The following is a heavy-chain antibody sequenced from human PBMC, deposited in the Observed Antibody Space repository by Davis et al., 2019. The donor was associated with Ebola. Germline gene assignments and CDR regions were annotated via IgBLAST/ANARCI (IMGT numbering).Heavy chain of an antibody. V-gene: IGHV3-53*01. Sequence: GESLMTSCAASGFTVSSNYMCWVRQPPREGPERVSVIYSGGSTYYADSVKGRFTISRDNSKNTLYLQMNSLRAEDTAVYYCARDFGYYDSSSCYYWYNGMDVWGQGTTVTVSS. CDR2: IYSGGST. D-gene: IGHD3-22*01. J-gene: IGHJ6*02. CDR3: ARDFGYYDSSSCYYWYNGMDV. CDR1: GFTVSSNY.